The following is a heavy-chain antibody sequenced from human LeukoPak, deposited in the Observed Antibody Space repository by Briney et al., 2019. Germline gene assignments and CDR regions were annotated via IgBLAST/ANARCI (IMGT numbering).Heavy chain of an antibody. CDR2: MNPNSGNT. V-gene: IGHV1-8*01. Sequence: ASVKVSCTASGYTFTSYDIRWVRQATGQGLEWMGWMNPNSGNTGYAQKFQGRVTMTRNTSISTAYMELSSLRSEDTAVYYCARVSPYDFWSGYDYYYYYYGMDVWGQGTTVTVSS. D-gene: IGHD3-3*01. CDR1: GYTFTSYD. J-gene: IGHJ6*02. CDR3: ARVSPYDFWSGYDYYYYYYGMDV.